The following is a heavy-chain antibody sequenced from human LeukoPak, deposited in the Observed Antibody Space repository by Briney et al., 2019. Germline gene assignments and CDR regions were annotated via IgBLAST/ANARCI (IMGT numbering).Heavy chain of an antibody. Sequence: PGGSLRLSCAASGFTFSSYSMNWVRQAPGKGLEWVSSISSSSYIYYADSVKGRFTISRDNAKNSLYLQMNSLRAEDTAVYYCAREMGIAVAGIGVDYWGQGTLVTVSS. J-gene: IGHJ4*02. V-gene: IGHV3-21*01. CDR1: GFTFSSYS. D-gene: IGHD6-19*01. CDR2: ISSSSYI. CDR3: AREMGIAVAGIGVDY.